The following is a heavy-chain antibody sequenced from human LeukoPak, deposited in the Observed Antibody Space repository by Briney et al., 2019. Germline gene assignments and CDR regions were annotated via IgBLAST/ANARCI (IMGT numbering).Heavy chain of an antibody. CDR3: ARNYYDSSGYYCYFDY. V-gene: IGHV3-74*01. CDR2: INSDGSST. J-gene: IGHJ4*02. Sequence: PGGSLRLSCAASGFTFSSYWMHWVRQAPGKGLVWVSRINSDGSSTSYADSVKGRFTISRDNAKNTLYLQMNSLRAEDTAVYYCARNYYDSSGYYCYFDYWGQGTLVTVSS. D-gene: IGHD3-22*01. CDR1: GFTFSSYW.